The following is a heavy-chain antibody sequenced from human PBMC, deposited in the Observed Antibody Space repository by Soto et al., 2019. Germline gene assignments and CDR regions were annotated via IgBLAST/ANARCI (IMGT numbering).Heavy chain of an antibody. V-gene: IGHV3-30*04. CDR2: ISFDGSNK. Sequence: QMQLVQSGGGVVQPGRSLRLSCAASGFTFSNYHMHWVRQAPGKGLEWVAVISFDGSNKFYADSVKGRFTISKDNSQNTPYLRMMDGRHADTAVDYGARRPGPLVSVLYIYPLEARQSPADVGIWGQGTTATFAS. J-gene: IGHJ1*01. CDR3: ARRPGPLVSVLYIYPLEARQSPADVGI. D-gene: IGHD2-21*02. CDR1: GFTFSNYH.